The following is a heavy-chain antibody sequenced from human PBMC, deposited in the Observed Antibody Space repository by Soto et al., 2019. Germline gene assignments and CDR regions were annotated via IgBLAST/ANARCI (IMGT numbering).Heavy chain of an antibody. Sequence: QVQLVESGGGVVQPGRSLRLSCAASGFTFSSYGMHWVRQAPGKGLEWVAVISYDGSNKYYADSVKGRFTISRDNSKNTLYLQMNSLRAEDTAVYYCAKDRFVDTVMVKSIDYWGQGTLVTVSS. V-gene: IGHV3-30*18. J-gene: IGHJ4*02. CDR3: AKDRFVDTVMVKSIDY. D-gene: IGHD5-18*01. CDR2: ISYDGSNK. CDR1: GFTFSSYG.